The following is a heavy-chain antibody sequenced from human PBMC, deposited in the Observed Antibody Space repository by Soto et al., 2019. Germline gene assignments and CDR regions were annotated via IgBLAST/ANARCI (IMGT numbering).Heavy chain of an antibody. CDR2: IYYSGST. CDR3: ARVFGFGGMDV. D-gene: IGHD3-10*01. Sequence: QVQLQESGPGLVKPSQTLSLTCTVSGGSISSGGYYWSWIRQHPGQGLEWIGYIYYSGSTYYNTSLKGRVTISVDTSKNQFSLKLSSVTAADTAVYYCARVFGFGGMDVWGQGTTVTVSS. V-gene: IGHV4-31*03. J-gene: IGHJ6*02. CDR1: GGSISSGGYY.